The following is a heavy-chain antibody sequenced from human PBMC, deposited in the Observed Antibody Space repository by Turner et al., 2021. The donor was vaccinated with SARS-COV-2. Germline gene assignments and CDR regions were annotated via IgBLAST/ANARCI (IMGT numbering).Heavy chain of an antibody. CDR2: VYYNGQT. CDR1: GGSLRSNAYQ. CDR3: ARNYYDTWGVDWVDP. D-gene: IGHD3-16*01. Sequence: QVQLQESGPGLVEYSQTLSLTCTVSGGSLRSNAYQWAWNRQTSGKGLQYIWSVYYNGQTSYNPSLQSRVTISIDTSNDQFSLRLSSVTDADTAVYYCARNYYDTWGVDWVDPWGQGILVTV. J-gene: IGHJ5*02. V-gene: IGHV4-39*01.